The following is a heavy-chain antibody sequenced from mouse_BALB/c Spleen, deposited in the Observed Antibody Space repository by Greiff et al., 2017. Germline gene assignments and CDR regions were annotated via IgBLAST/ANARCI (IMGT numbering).Heavy chain of an antibody. J-gene: IGHJ4*01. D-gene: IGHD2-1*01. Sequence: QVQLQQPGAELVMPGASVKMSCKASGYTFTDYWMHWVKQRPGQGLEWIGAIDTSDSYTSYNQKFKGKATLTVDESSSTAYMQLSSLTSEDSAVYYCARYSYGNYYAMDYWGQGTSVTVSS. CDR2: IDTSDSYT. V-gene: IGHV1-69*01. CDR1: GYTFTDYW. CDR3: ARYSYGNYYAMDY.